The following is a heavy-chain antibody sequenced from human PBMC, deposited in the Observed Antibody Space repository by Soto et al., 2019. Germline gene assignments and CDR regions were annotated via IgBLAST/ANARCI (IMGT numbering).Heavy chain of an antibody. V-gene: IGHV1-69*13. CDR2: IIPIFGTA. CDR1: GGTFSSYA. Sequence: SVKVSCKASGGTFSSYAISWVRQAPGQGLEWMGGIIPIFGTANYAQKFQGRVTITADESTSTAYMELSSLRSEDTAVYYCARSYGGNSGRGGWFDPWGQGTLVTVSS. J-gene: IGHJ5*02. D-gene: IGHD4-17*01. CDR3: ARSYGGNSGRGGWFDP.